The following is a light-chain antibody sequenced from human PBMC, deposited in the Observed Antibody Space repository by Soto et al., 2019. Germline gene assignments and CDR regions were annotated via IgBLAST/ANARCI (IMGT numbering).Light chain of an antibody. V-gene: IGKV3-11*01. J-gene: IGKJ4*01. CDR2: GAS. CDR3: QRRSDWPPLT. CDR1: QSVRSY. Sequence: EIVLTQSPATLSLSPGESATLSCRASQSVRSYLAWYQQKPGQAPRLLIYGASSRATGVPARFSGSGSGTDFTLTISSLEPEDFAIYYCQRRSDWPPLTFGGGTKVEIK.